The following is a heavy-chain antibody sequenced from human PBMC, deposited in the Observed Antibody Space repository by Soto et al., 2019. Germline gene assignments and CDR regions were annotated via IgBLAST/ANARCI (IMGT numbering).Heavy chain of an antibody. J-gene: IGHJ5*02. V-gene: IGHV4-59*08. D-gene: IGHD3-22*01. Sequence: GTPSPPCTVSGASLSNGYWGWVRQPPGKGLEWIGFMYFGGSFNYNPSLTGRVTISVETSKNQFSMKVTSVTAADTAVYYCARSYYDTTGFAVDPWGQGTLVTVSS. CDR1: GASLSNGY. CDR2: MYFGGSF. CDR3: ARSYYDTTGFAVDP.